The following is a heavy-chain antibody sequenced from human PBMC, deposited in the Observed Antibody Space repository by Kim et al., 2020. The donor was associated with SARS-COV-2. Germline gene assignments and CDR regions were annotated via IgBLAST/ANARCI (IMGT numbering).Heavy chain of an antibody. Sequence: YADSVKGRFTISRDNSKNTLYLQMNSLRAEDTAVYYCAKNSMATLGWFDPWGQGTLVTVSS. D-gene: IGHD3-16*01. J-gene: IGHJ5*02. CDR3: AKNSMATLGWFDP. V-gene: IGHV3-33*06.